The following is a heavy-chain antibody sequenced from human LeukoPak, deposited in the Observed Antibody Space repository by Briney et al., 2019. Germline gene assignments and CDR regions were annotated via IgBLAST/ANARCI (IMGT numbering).Heavy chain of an antibody. V-gene: IGHV1-18*01. CDR2: ISAYNGNT. Sequence: ASVKVSCKASGGTFSSYAISWVRQAPGQGLEWMGWISAYNGNTNYAQKLQGRVTMTTDTSTSTAYMELRSLRSDDTAVYYCARGYIAAAGTGWRYWGQGTLVTVSS. J-gene: IGHJ4*02. CDR1: GGTFSSYA. CDR3: ARGYIAAAGTGWRY. D-gene: IGHD6-13*01.